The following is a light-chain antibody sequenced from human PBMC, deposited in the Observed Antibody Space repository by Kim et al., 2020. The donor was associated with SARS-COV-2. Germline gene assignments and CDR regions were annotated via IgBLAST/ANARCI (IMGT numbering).Light chain of an antibody. CDR2: GKN. V-gene: IGLV3-19*01. CDR3: NSRVSNDKVV. Sequence: SSELTQDPAVSVALGQTVRITCQGDSLRSYYATWYQQKPGQAPIVVIYGKNNRPSGIPDRFSGSSSGNTASLTITGTQAGDEADYYCNSRVSNDKVVFGGGTQLTVL. J-gene: IGLJ2*01. CDR1: SLRSYY.